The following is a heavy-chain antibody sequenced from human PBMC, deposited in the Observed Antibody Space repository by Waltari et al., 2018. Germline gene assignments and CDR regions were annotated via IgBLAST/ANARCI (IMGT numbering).Heavy chain of an antibody. V-gene: IGHV3-30-3*02. Sequence: QVQLVQSGGGVAQPGTSLRLSCTASGFTFTSSSTFWVRQAPGRGLEWVSLISHDGANEHYADSVKGRFTISRDSSKGALYLQMNNLRPEDTAVYFCAKSRSLFYYYALDVWGQGTTVVVSS. D-gene: IGHD2-2*01. CDR1: GFTFTSSS. CDR2: ISHDGANE. CDR3: AKSRSLFYYYALDV. J-gene: IGHJ6*02.